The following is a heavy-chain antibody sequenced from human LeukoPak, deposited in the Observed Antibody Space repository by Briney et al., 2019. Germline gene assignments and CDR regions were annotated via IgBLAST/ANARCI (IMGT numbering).Heavy chain of an antibody. CDR2: ISSSSSNI. CDR1: GFTFSTYS. CDR3: ARSPVLDRNDWSFAD. J-gene: IGHJ4*02. V-gene: IGHV3-48*02. D-gene: IGHD1-1*01. Sequence: GGSLRLSCAASGFTFSTYSMNWVRQAPGTGLEWVSYISSSSSNIYYADSVKGRFTISRDNAKNSLYLQMNSLRDEDTAVYFCARSPVLDRNDWSFADWGQGTLVTVSS.